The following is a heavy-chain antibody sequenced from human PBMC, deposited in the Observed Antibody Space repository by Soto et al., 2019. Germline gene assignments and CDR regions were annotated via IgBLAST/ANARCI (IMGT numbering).Heavy chain of an antibody. CDR1: GFTFRSFD. CDR3: VRGQEVGAHFFDS. D-gene: IGHD2-15*01. CDR2: IGTIGDT. J-gene: IGHJ4*02. Sequence: EVQLVESGGGLVQPGGSLRLPCAASGFTFRSFDFHWVRQATGKGLEWVATIGTIGDTYYPVSVKGRFTFSRENANRSVSLQMDSLRVGDTAVYFCVRGQEVGAHFFDSWGQGTPVTVSS. V-gene: IGHV3-13*01.